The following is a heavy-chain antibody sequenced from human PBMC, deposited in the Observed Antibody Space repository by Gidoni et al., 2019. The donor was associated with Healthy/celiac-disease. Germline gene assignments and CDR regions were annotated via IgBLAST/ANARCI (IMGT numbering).Heavy chain of an antibody. V-gene: IGHV5-51*01. Sequence: EVQLVQSGAEVKKPGESLKISCKGSGYSFTSYWIGWVRQMPGKGLEWMGIIYPGDSDARYSPSFQGQVTISADKSISTASLQWSSLKASDTAIYYCARLGCGGDCFPYYFDYWGQGTLVTVSS. CDR3: ARLGCGGDCFPYYFDY. CDR1: GYSFTSYW. CDR2: IYPGDSDA. J-gene: IGHJ4*02. D-gene: IGHD2-21*02.